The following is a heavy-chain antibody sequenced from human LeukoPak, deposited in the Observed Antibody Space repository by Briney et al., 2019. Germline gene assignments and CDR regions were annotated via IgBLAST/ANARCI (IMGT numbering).Heavy chain of an antibody. V-gene: IGHV3-21*04. Sequence: GGSLRLSCAASGFTFSSYSMNWVRQAPGKGLEWVSSISSSSSYIYYADSVKGRFTISRDNAKNSLYLQMNSLRAEDTAVYYCARDLGYYGSGSYPPHFDYWGQGTLVTVSS. CDR2: ISSSSSYI. CDR3: ARDLGYYGSGSYPPHFDY. CDR1: GFTFSSYS. J-gene: IGHJ4*02. D-gene: IGHD3-10*01.